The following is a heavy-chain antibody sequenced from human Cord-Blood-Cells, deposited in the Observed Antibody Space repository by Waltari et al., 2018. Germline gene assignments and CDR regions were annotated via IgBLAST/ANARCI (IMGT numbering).Heavy chain of an antibody. V-gene: IGHV4-34*01. Sequence: QVQLQQWGAGLLKPSETLSLTCAVYGGSFSGYYWSWIRQPPGKGLEWIGEITHSGSTNHNPSLKGRVTISVDTSKNQFSLKLSSVTAADTAVYYCARAWTVVTAFDIWGQGTMVTVSS. CDR1: GGSFSGYY. J-gene: IGHJ3*02. D-gene: IGHD2-15*01. CDR3: ARAWTVVTAFDI. CDR2: ITHSGST.